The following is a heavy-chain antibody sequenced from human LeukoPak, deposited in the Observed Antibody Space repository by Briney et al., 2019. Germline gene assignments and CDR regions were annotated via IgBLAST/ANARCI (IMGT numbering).Heavy chain of an antibody. V-gene: IGHV3-30*01. CDR2: ISYGGDNK. Sequence: GGSLRLSCAASGFTLSDYWMTWVRQAPGKGLEWVAVISYGGDNKYYADSVKGRFTISRDNSKNTLYLQMNSLRAEDTAVYYCARDFEAHDLRPIGYWGQGTLVTVSS. D-gene: IGHD3-3*01. CDR3: ARDFEAHDLRPIGY. CDR1: GFTLSDYW. J-gene: IGHJ4*02.